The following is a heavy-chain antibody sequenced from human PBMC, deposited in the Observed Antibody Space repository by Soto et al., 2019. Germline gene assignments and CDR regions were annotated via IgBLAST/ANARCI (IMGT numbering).Heavy chain of an antibody. CDR1: GFSFSYYA. J-gene: IGHJ3*02. D-gene: IGHD5-18*01. CDR3: VKERWIRYVVGGDAFDI. V-gene: IGHV3-23*01. Sequence: PWGSLRVSCVSSGFSFSYYAMRWVRQAPGKGLEWASSISGSGVKTYYADSVEGRFTISRDNSKNTLYLQMNYLRAEDTAVYFCVKERWIRYVVGGDAFDIWGQGTMVTVSS. CDR2: ISGSGVKT.